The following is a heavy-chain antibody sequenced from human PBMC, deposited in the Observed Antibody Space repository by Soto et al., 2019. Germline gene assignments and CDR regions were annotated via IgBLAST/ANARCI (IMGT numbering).Heavy chain of an antibody. Sequence: EVQLLESGGGLVQPGGSLRLSCAASGFTFSSYAMSWVRQAPGKGLEWVSAISGSGGSTYYADSVKGRFTISRDNSQNTLDSEKKRPRTEETAVNYRAEDRDRSVNRVGPRGQGTLVPLSS. J-gene: IGHJ4*03. CDR2: ISGSGGST. CDR3: AEDRDRSVNRVGP. D-gene: IGHD6-19*01. V-gene: IGHV3-23*01. CDR1: GFTFSSYA.